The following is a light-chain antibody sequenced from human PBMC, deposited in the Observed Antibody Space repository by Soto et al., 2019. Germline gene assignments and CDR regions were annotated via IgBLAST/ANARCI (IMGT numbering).Light chain of an antibody. J-gene: IGKJ5*01. CDR3: QHRMNWPLT. Sequence: EIVLTQSPATLSLSPGARATLSCRASQTVSSYLLWYQQKRGQAPRLLIYDASNRATGIPARFSGSGSGTDFTLTISSLEPEDFAVYYCQHRMNWPLTFGQGTLLEIK. CDR2: DAS. CDR1: QTVSSY. V-gene: IGKV3-11*01.